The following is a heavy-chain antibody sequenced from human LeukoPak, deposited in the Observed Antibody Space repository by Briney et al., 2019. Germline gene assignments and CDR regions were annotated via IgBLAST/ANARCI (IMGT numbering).Heavy chain of an antibody. CDR2: IIPIFGTA. V-gene: IGHV1-69*05. CDR1: GGTFSSYA. D-gene: IGHD3-3*01. J-gene: IGHJ6*03. CDR3: ASTDTIFGDQNYYMDV. Sequence: GASLKVSCKASGGTFSSYAISWVRQAPGQGLEWMGGIIPIFGTANYAQKFQGRVTITTDESTSTAYMELSSLRSEDTAVYYCASTDTIFGDQNYYMDVWGKGTTVIVSS.